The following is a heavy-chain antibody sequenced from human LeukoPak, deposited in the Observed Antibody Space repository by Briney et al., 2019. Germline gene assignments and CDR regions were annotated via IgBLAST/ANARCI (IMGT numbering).Heavy chain of an antibody. CDR1: GGSISSGDYY. V-gene: IGHV4-39*07. Sequence: SETLSLTCTVSGGSISSGDYYWSWIRQPPGKGLEWIGEINHSGSTNYNPSLKSRVTLSVDTSKNQFSLKLSSVTAADTAVYYCACGGHYDSSGYPWGQGTLVTVSS. J-gene: IGHJ4*02. D-gene: IGHD3-22*01. CDR2: INHSGST. CDR3: ACGGHYDSSGYP.